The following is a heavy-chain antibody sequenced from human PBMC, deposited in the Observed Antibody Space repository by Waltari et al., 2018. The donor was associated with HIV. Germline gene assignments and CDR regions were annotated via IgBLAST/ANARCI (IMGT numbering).Heavy chain of an antibody. D-gene: IGHD2-15*01. Sequence: QVQLVQSGAEVKKPGSSVKVSCKASGGTFNNYASTWVRQAPGQGLEWMGGIIPVFGKTNDAQKFQGRLTIIADESTSTGYMERSSLRSEDTAVYYCARMATVVDWYFDLWGRGTLVTVSS. J-gene: IGHJ2*01. V-gene: IGHV1-69*01. CDR1: GGTFNNYA. CDR2: IIPVFGKT. CDR3: ARMATVVDWYFDL.